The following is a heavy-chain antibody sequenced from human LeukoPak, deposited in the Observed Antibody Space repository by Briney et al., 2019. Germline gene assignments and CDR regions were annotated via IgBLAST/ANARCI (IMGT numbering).Heavy chain of an antibody. J-gene: IGHJ4*02. CDR1: GFTFSTYW. D-gene: IGHD3-22*01. V-gene: IGHV3-7*02. Sequence: GGSLRLSCGASGFTFSTYWMSWVRQAPGKGLEWVANIQDAGSEMYYVDSVKGRFTISRDNAKNSLYLQMDSLRAEDTAVYYCARGPGFYYYDTSGSLDYWGQGTLVTVSS. CDR2: IQDAGSEM. CDR3: ARGPGFYYYDTSGSLDY.